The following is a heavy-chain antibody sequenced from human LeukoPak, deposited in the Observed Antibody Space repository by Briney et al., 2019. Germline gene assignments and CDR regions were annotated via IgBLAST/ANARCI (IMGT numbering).Heavy chain of an antibody. J-gene: IGHJ4*02. CDR2: MIAYNSKT. Sequence: ASVKVSSKASGYTFTSDCTSWVRQPPGQGLEWMGWMIAYNSKTNYAQNLKGRITMTSDTSTSTAYRELRGLRSDVTAGYYCARDSLRPDYFDYWGQGTLVTVSS. V-gene: IGHV1-18*01. CDR3: ARDSLRPDYFDY. CDR1: GYTFTSDC. D-gene: IGHD1-14*01.